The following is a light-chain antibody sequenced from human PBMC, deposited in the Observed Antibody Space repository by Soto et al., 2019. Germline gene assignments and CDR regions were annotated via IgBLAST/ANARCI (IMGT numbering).Light chain of an antibody. CDR2: GAS. Sequence: ETVLTQSPGTLSLSPGDTATLSCGASQSVNSNYLAWYHQKPCQTPRLFIYGASSRATDIPDRFTGSGSATDLTLTITRVEPEDFGVYYCKQYGVSTLTFGGGTKVEIE. J-gene: IGKJ4*01. CDR3: KQYGVSTLT. V-gene: IGKV3-20*01. CDR1: QSVNSNY.